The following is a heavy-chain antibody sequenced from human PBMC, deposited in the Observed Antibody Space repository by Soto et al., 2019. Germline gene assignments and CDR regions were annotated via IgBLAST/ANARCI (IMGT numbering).Heavy chain of an antibody. J-gene: IGHJ6*02. CDR3: ARREWTPYYYYYGMDV. Sequence: QVQLVQSGAEVKKPGSSVNVSCKASGGTFSSYAISWVRQAPGQGLEWMGGIIPIFGTANYAQKFQGRFTITADESTSTAYLELSSLRSEDTAVYYCARREWTPYYYYYGMDVWDQGTTVTVSS. CDR2: IIPIFGTA. CDR1: GGTFSSYA. V-gene: IGHV1-69*01. D-gene: IGHD2-15*01.